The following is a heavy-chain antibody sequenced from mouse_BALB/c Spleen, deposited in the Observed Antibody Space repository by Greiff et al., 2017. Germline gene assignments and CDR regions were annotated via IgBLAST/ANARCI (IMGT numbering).Heavy chain of an antibody. CDR3: AFTTATSWFAY. CDR2: ISYDGSN. J-gene: IGHJ3*01. CDR1: GYSITSGYY. V-gene: IGHV3-6*02. Sequence: VQLKESGPGLVKPSQSLSLTCSVTGYSITSGYYWNWIRQFPGNKLEWMGYISYDGSNNYNPSLKNRISITRDTSKNQFFLKLNSVTTEDTATYYCAFTTATSWFAYWGQGTLVTVSA. D-gene: IGHD1-2*01.